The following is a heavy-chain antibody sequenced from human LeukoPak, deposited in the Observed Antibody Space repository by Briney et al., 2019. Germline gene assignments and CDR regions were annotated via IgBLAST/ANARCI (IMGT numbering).Heavy chain of an antibody. J-gene: IGHJ5*02. D-gene: IGHD2-15*01. CDR3: ARAVIVVAAATQRNWFDP. CDR1: GRSFSGYY. Sequence: PSETLSLTCAVYGRSFSGYYWTWIRQTPGKGLEWIWEINHSGITDYNPSLRSRVTISVDTSKNQFSLKLSSVTAADTAIYYCARAVIVVAAATQRNWFDPWGQGTLVTVSS. CDR2: INHSGIT. V-gene: IGHV4-34*01.